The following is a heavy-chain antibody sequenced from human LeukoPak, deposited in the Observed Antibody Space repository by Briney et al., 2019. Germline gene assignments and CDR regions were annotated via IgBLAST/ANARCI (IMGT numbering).Heavy chain of an antibody. V-gene: IGHV4-38-2*01. CDR2: IYQSGST. D-gene: IGHD2-2*01. CDR3: ETSSRPQYQLPSF. J-gene: IGHJ4*02. Sequence: PSETLSLACGVSGYSISSGYYWGWIRQPPGKGLEWIGSIYQSGSTYYNPSLKSRVTISLDTSKSQFSLKLTSVTAADTAVYYCETSSRPQYQLPSFWGQGTLVTVSS. CDR1: GYSISSGYY.